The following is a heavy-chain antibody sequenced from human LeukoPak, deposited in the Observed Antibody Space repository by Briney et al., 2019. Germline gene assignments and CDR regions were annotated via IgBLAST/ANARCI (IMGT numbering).Heavy chain of an antibody. CDR3: ARVNTRGSGSGSFDY. J-gene: IGHJ4*02. D-gene: IGHD3-10*01. CDR1: GYTFTGYY. CDR2: INPNSGGT. V-gene: IGHV1-2*02. Sequence: ASVKSSCKASGYTFTGYYMPWVRQPPGKGLEWLEWINPNSGGTNYAQKFQGRVTMTRGTSISTAYMELSRLRSVDTAVYYCARVNTRGSGSGSFDYWGQGTLVTVSS.